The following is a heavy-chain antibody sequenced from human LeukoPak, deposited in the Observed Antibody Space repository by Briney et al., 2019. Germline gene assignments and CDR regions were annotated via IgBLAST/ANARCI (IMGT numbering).Heavy chain of an antibody. V-gene: IGHV3-23*01. Sequence: GGSLRLSCAASGFTFSSYAMSWVRQAPGKGLEWVSAISGSGGSSYYADSVKGRFTISRDNSKNTLYLQMNSLRAEDTAVYYCAKGNDFWSGYYDYWGQGTLVTVSS. CDR2: ISGSGGSS. CDR1: GFTFSSYA. CDR3: AKGNDFWSGYYDY. D-gene: IGHD3-3*01. J-gene: IGHJ4*02.